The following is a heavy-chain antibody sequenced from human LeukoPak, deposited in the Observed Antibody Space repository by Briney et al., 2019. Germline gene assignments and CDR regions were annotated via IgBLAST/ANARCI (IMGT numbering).Heavy chain of an antibody. CDR3: ARDLVVVPASPYYFDY. Sequence: GGSLRLSCAASGFTFSNYHKNWVRQAPGKGLEWVSYISKSASTTYYADSVKGRFTISRDTARNSVYLQMNSLTAEDTAVYYCARDLVVVPASPYYFDYWGQGTLVTVSS. D-gene: IGHD2-15*01. V-gene: IGHV3-48*01. CDR2: ISKSASTT. J-gene: IGHJ4*02. CDR1: GFTFSNYH.